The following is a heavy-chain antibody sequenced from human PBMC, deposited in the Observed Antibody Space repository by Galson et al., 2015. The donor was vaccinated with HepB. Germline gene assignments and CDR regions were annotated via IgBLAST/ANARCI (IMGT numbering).Heavy chain of an antibody. J-gene: IGHJ2*01. V-gene: IGHV3-30*04. CDR2: ISYDGSNK. CDR3: AREEDDYGAQGRYFDL. CDR1: GFTFSTYA. Sequence: SLRLSCAASGFTFSTYAMNWVRQAPGKGLEWVAVISYDGSNKYYADSVKGRFTISRDNSKSTLYLQMNSLRAEDTAMYFCAREEDDYGAQGRYFDLWGRGTLVTVSS. D-gene: IGHD4-17*01.